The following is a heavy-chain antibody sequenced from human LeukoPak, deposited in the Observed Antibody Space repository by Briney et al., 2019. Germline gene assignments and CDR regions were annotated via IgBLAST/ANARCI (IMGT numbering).Heavy chain of an antibody. J-gene: IGHJ4*02. Sequence: GGSLRLSCAASGFTFSTYSMNWVRQAPGKGLEWVSSLSSGSSYIYYADSVKGRFTISRDNAKNSLYLQMNSLRAEDTAVYYCAFDSSGYYWARLYWGQGTLVTVSS. CDR3: AFDSSGYYWARLY. CDR2: LSSGSSYI. D-gene: IGHD3-22*01. V-gene: IGHV3-21*01. CDR1: GFTFSTYS.